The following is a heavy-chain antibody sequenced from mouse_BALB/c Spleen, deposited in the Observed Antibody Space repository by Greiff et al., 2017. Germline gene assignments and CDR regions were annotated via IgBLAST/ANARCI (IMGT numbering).Heavy chain of an antibody. J-gene: IGHJ2*01. Sequence: VQLQQSGAELAKPGASVKMSCKASGYTFTSYWMHWVKQGPGQGLEWIGYINPSTGYTEYNQKFKDKATLTADKSSSTAYMQLSSLTSEDSAVYYCARRPLTGSYFDYWGQGTTLTVSS. CDR2: INPSTGYT. CDR3: ARRPLTGSYFDY. CDR1: GYTFTSYW. V-gene: IGHV1-7*01. D-gene: IGHD4-1*01.